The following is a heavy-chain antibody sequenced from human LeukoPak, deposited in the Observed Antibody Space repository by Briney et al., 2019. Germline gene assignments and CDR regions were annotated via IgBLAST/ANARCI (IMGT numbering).Heavy chain of an antibody. Sequence: PGGSLRLSCAASGFSFKTYNMNWVRQPPGRGLEWVSSISSSSSSIYFADSLKGRFSIARDNAKNSLYLQMNSLRAEDTAVYYCARVGRGMVVVTYWGQGTLVTVSS. CDR2: ISSSSSSI. D-gene: IGHD3-22*01. J-gene: IGHJ1*01. V-gene: IGHV3-21*04. CDR1: GFSFKTYN. CDR3: ARVGRGMVVVTY.